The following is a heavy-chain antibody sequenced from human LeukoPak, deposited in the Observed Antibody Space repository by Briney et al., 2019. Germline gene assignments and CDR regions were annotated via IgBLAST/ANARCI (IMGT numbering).Heavy chain of an antibody. CDR3: ARVSMVRGVIEDWWFDL. V-gene: IGHV4-4*07. D-gene: IGHD3-10*01. CDR2: IYTSGST. J-gene: IGHJ5*02. CDR1: GGSISSYY. Sequence: SETLSLTCTVSGGSISSYYWSWIRQPAGKGLEWIGRIYTSGSTNYSPSLKSRVTMSVDKSKNQFSLKLSSVTAADTAVYYCARVSMVRGVIEDWWFDLWGQGTLVTVSS.